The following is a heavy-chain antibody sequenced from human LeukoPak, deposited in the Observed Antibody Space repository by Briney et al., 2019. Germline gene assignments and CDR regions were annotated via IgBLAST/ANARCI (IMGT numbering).Heavy chain of an antibody. Sequence: SVKVSCKASGGTFTSYAISWVRQAPGQGLEWMGRIIPILGIANYAQKFQGRVTITADKSTSTAYMELSSLRSEDTAVYYCASYVWGSYRSTGYWGQGTLVTVSS. CDR2: IIPILGIA. CDR1: GGTFTSYA. J-gene: IGHJ4*02. V-gene: IGHV1-69*04. CDR3: ASYVWGSYRSTGY. D-gene: IGHD3-16*02.